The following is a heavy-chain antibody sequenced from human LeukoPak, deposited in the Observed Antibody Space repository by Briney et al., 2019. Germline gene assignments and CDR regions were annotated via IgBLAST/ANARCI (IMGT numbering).Heavy chain of an antibody. V-gene: IGHV5-51*01. J-gene: IGHJ4*02. CDR1: GYSFTNYW. CDR2: IYPGDSDT. CDR3: ARHGRNLYCGGDCYADY. D-gene: IGHD2-21*02. Sequence: GESLKISCKGSGYSFTNYWIGWVRQVPGKGLEWMGIIYPGDSDTRYSPSFQGQVTISADKSISTAYLQWSSLKASDTAMYYCARHGRNLYCGGDCYADYWGQGTLVTVSS.